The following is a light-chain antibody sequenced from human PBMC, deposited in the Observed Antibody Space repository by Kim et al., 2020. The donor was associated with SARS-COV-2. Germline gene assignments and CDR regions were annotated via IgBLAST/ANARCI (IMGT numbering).Light chain of an antibody. CDR3: QQYGSSPYT. CDR1: QSVISSY. Sequence: EIVLTQSPATLSLSPWERATLSCGASQSVISSYLSWYQQKRGLAPRLLIYDASNRATGIPDRFSGSGSETDLNLTISRLEPEDFAVYYCQQYGSSPYTFGQGTKLEI. J-gene: IGKJ2*01. CDR2: DAS. V-gene: IGKV3D-20*01.